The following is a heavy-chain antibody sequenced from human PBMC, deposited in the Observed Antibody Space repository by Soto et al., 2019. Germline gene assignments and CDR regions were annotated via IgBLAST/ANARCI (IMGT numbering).Heavy chain of an antibody. Sequence: PSETLSLTCTVSGGSISSYYWSWIRQPPWKGLEWIGYIYHSGSTNYNPSLKSRVTISVHTSKNQFSLKLSSVTAADTAVYYCASSYILEYCFDFCGEGTLFTVPS. CDR1: GGSISSYY. D-gene: IGHD3-3*01. V-gene: IGHV4-59*01. J-gene: IGHJ4*02. CDR2: IYHSGST. CDR3: ASSYILEYCFDF.